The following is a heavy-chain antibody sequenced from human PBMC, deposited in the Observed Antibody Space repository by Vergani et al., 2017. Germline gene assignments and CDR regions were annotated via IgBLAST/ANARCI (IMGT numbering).Heavy chain of an antibody. J-gene: IGHJ6*02. Sequence: QVQLVQSGAEVKKPGASVKVSCKASGYTFSTYGISWVRQAPGQGLEWMGWISAYNGNTNYPEKFQGRLTMTTDTSTRTAYMELRSLRSDDTAVYYCARGTSTQPKYGSGSSYYYYYGMDVWGQGTTVTVSS. CDR3: ARGTSTQPKYGSGSSYYYYYGMDV. CDR1: GYTFSTYG. D-gene: IGHD3-10*01. V-gene: IGHV1-18*01. CDR2: ISAYNGNT.